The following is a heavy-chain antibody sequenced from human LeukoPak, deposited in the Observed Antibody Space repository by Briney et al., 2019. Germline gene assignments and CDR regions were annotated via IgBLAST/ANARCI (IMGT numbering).Heavy chain of an antibody. J-gene: IGHJ5*02. Sequence: PSETLSLTCTVSGGSISSYYWSWIRQPAGKGLEWIGRIYTSGSTNYNLSLKSRVTISVDTSKNQFSLKLSSVTAADTAVYYCARDLSSSSSWFDPWGQGTLVTVSS. CDR2: IYTSGST. CDR1: GGSISSYY. D-gene: IGHD6-6*01. CDR3: ARDLSSSSSWFDP. V-gene: IGHV4-4*07.